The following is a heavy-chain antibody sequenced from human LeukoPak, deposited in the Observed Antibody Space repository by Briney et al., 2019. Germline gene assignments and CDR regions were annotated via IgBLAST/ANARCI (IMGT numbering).Heavy chain of an antibody. V-gene: IGHV3-30*04. CDR2: ISYDGSNK. D-gene: IGHD2-15*01. Sequence: GGSLRLSCAASGFTFSTYAMHWVRQAPGKGLEWVAVISYDGSNKNYADSVKGRFTISRDKSKNTLYLQMNSLRAEDTAVYYCARRRRYCSGGSCYYFDYWGQGTLVTVSS. CDR3: ARRRRYCSGGSCYYFDY. J-gene: IGHJ4*02. CDR1: GFTFSTYA.